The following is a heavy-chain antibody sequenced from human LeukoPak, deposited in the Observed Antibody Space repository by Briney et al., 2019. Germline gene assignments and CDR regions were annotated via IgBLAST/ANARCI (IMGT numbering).Heavy chain of an antibody. Sequence: GGSLRLSCAASGFTFSNYAMSWVRQAPGKGLEWVSAISGSGGSTYYADSVKGRFTISRDNSKNTLYLQMNSLRAEDTAVYYCAKVQRGPLRYFDWLFPFDYWGQGTLVTVSS. J-gene: IGHJ4*02. V-gene: IGHV3-23*01. CDR1: GFTFSNYA. CDR2: ISGSGGST. D-gene: IGHD3-9*01. CDR3: AKVQRGPLRYFDWLFPFDY.